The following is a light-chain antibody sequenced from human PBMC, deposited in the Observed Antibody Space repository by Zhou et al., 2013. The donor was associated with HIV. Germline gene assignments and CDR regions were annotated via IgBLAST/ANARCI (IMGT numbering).Light chain of an antibody. CDR3: QKYNSAPLT. CDR2: DAS. V-gene: IGKV3-15*01. CDR1: QSISNK. Sequence: EIVMTQSPATLSVSPGERATLSCRASQSISNKLAWYQLNPRQAPRLLIYDASTRATGIPARFSGSGSGTEFTLTISSLQPEDVATYYCQKYNSAPLTFGGGTKVEIK. J-gene: IGKJ4*01.